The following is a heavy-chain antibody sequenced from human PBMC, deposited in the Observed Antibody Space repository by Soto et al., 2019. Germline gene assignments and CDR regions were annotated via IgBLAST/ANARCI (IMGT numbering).Heavy chain of an antibody. CDR3: ARGPRESGEWLLFDY. Sequence: GASVKVSCKASGYTFSTYEINWVRRAAGQGLEWMGRMNPDNGNTGYAQKFQDRVTMTRNTSISTAYMELSSLRSDDTAVYYCARGPRESGEWLLFDYWGQGALVNVSS. CDR2: MNPDNGNT. J-gene: IGHJ4*02. D-gene: IGHD3-3*01. V-gene: IGHV1-8*01. CDR1: GYTFSTYE.